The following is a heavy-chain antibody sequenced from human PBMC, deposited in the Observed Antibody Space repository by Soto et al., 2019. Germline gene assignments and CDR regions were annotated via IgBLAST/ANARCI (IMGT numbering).Heavy chain of an antibody. CDR2: FAYNGNT. V-gene: IGHV1-18*01. CDR1: GCTFTSYG. J-gene: IGHJ4*02. D-gene: IGHD2-15*01. CDR3: ARDPTPHAAFDF. Sequence: ASVKVSCKASGCTFTSYGISWVRQAPGQGLEWMGWFAYNGNTNYAQKFQGRVTMTTDASTSTAHMELRSLTSDDTAVYYCARDPTPHAAFDFWGQGALVTVSS.